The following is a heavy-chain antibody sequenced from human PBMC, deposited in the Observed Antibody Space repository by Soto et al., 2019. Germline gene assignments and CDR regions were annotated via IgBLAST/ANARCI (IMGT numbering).Heavy chain of an antibody. CDR2: MSGDGKTI. D-gene: IGHD1-1*01. V-gene: IGHV3-74*01. J-gene: IGHJ5*02. CDR1: GFTFSNYF. CDR3: ARTYVPGIAGFDP. Sequence: PGGSLRLSCAASGFTFSNYFMHWVPQVPGEGLVWVSRMSGDGKTISYADSVKGRFTISRDNAKNTLYLQMNSLRVEDTPVYYCARTYVPGIAGFDPWGQGTLVTVSS.